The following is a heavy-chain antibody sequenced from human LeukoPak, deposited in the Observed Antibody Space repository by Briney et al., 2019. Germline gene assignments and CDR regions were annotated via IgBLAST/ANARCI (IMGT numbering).Heavy chain of an antibody. CDR1: GGSISSGGYY. CDR3: ARDRIYYYDSSGYYSYFDY. D-gene: IGHD3-22*01. CDR2: IYYSGST. J-gene: IGHJ4*02. Sequence: SETLSLTCTVSGGSISSGGYYWSWIRQHPGKGLEWIGYIYYSGSTYYNPSLKSRVTISVDTSKNQFSLKLSSVTAADTAVYYCARDRIYYYDSSGYYSYFDYWGQGTLVTVSS. V-gene: IGHV4-31*03.